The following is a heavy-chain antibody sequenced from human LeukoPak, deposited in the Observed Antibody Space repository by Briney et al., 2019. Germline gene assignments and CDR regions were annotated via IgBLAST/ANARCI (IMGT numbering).Heavy chain of an antibody. Sequence: GGSLRLSCAASGFTFSSYGMYWVRQAPGKGLEWVAFIRYDGSNKYYADSVKGRFTISRDNSKNTLYLQMNSLRAEDTAIYYCARDGYQVPTTFGTFDPWGQGTLVTVSS. J-gene: IGHJ5*02. CDR1: GFTFSSYG. V-gene: IGHV3-30*02. CDR2: IRYDGSNK. D-gene: IGHD3-3*01. CDR3: ARDGYQVPTTFGTFDP.